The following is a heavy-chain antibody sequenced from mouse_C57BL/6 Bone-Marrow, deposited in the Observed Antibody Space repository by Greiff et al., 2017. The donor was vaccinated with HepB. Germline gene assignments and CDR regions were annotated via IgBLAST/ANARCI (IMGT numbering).Heavy chain of an antibody. J-gene: IGHJ2*01. CDR1: GFTFSSYA. CDR3: ATYYYGSSFLFDY. CDR2: ISDGGSYT. D-gene: IGHD1-1*01. Sequence: EVKLMESGGGLVKPGGSLKLSCAASGFTFSSYAMSWVRQTPEKRLEWFATISDGGSYTYYPDNVKGRFTISRDNAKNNLYLQMSHLKSEDTAMYYCATYYYGSSFLFDYWGQGTTLTVSS. V-gene: IGHV5-4*03.